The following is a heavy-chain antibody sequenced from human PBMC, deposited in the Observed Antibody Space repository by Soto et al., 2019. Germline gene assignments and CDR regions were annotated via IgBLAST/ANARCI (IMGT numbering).Heavy chain of an antibody. V-gene: IGHV5-10-1*01. J-gene: IGHJ4*02. CDR3: ARLVGDSSGYYYDDY. CDR1: GYSFTSYW. D-gene: IGHD3-22*01. Sequence: EVQLVQSGAEVKKPGESLRISCKCSGYSFTSYWISWVRQMPGKGLEWMGRIDPSDSYTNYSPSFQGHVTISADKSISTAYLQWSSLKASDTAMYYCARLVGDSSGYYYDDYLGQGTLVTVSS. CDR2: IDPSDSYT.